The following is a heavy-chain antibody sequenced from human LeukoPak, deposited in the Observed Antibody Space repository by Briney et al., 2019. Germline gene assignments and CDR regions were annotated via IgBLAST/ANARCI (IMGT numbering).Heavy chain of an antibody. J-gene: IGHJ4*02. V-gene: IGHV3-30*18. D-gene: IGHD3-16*02. Sequence: GGSLRLSCAASGFTFSSYGMHWVRQAPGKGLEWVAVISYDGSSKYYADSVKGRFTISRDNSKNTLYLQMNSLRAEDTAVYYCAKELPAYYDYVWGSYRPSPSFDYWGQGTLVTVSS. CDR1: GFTFSSYG. CDR2: ISYDGSSK. CDR3: AKELPAYYDYVWGSYRPSPSFDY.